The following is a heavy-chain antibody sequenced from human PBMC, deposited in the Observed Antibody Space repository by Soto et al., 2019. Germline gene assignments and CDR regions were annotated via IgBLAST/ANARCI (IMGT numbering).Heavy chain of an antibody. Sequence: GGSLRLSCAASGFTFSSYAMIWVRQAPGKGLEWVSAISGSGGSTYYADSVKGRFTISRDNSKNTLYLQMNSLRAEDTAVYYCAKGLGYCSSTSCSRGYYYYGMDVWGQGTTVTVSS. CDR1: GFTFSSYA. V-gene: IGHV3-23*01. D-gene: IGHD2-2*01. CDR2: ISGSGGST. CDR3: AKGLGYCSSTSCSRGYYYYGMDV. J-gene: IGHJ6*02.